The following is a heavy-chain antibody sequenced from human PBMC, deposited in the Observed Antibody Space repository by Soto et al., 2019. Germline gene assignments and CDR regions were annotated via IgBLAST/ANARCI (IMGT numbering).Heavy chain of an antibody. CDR1: GAYINSYN. V-gene: IGHV4-59*01. J-gene: IGHJ4*01. CDR3: ARGYDYIGGTDRYAFGI. D-gene: IGHD3-16*02. Sequence: QVELQESGPGLVKPSEILSLTCTVSGAYINSYNWSWIRQPPGKGLEWIGYIYSSGSTNYNPSLKSRVTLSVDTSKNQFYLNLSSVTAADTAVYYCARGYDYIGGTDRYAFGIWGHGTLVTVSS. CDR2: IYSSGST.